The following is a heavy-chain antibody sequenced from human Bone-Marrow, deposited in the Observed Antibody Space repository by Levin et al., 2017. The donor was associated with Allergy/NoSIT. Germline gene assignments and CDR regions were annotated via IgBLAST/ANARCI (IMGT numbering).Heavy chain of an antibody. CDR2: IRNKANSYTT. Sequence: GGSLRLSCAASGFTFSDHYMDWVRQAPGKGLEWVGRIRNKANSYTTEYAASVNGRFTLSRDDSKNSLYLEMNSLKTEDTAVYYCARGYCSSASCYRDYYYGMDVWGQGTMVTVSS. V-gene: IGHV3-72*01. CDR1: GFTFSDHY. CDR3: ARGYCSSASCYRDYYYGMDV. J-gene: IGHJ6*02. D-gene: IGHD2-2*02.